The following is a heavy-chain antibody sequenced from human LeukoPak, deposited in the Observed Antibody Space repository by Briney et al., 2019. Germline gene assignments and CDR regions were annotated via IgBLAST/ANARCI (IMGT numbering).Heavy chain of an antibody. Sequence: PGGSLRLSCAASRFAFANYWMNWVRQAPGKGLGWVANIKQDGSVKYYLDSVKGRFTISRDNAKNSLYLQMNSLRADDTAVYYCARDSEHYDSGAYYDALDIWGQGTMVTVSS. J-gene: IGHJ3*02. CDR3: ARDSEHYDSGAYYDALDI. CDR1: RFAFANYW. D-gene: IGHD3-22*01. V-gene: IGHV3-7*01. CDR2: IKQDGSVK.